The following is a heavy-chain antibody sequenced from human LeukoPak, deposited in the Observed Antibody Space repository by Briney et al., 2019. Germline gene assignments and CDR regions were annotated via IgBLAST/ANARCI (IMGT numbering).Heavy chain of an antibody. D-gene: IGHD6-13*01. Sequence: GGSLRLSCAASGFTFSDYYMSWIRQAPGKGLEWVSYISSSGSTIYYADSVKGRFTISRDNAKNSLYLQVNSLRAEDTAVYYCARDEAAGTEDDAFDIWGQGTMVTVSS. J-gene: IGHJ3*02. CDR3: ARDEAAGTEDDAFDI. V-gene: IGHV3-11*01. CDR1: GFTFSDYY. CDR2: ISSSGSTI.